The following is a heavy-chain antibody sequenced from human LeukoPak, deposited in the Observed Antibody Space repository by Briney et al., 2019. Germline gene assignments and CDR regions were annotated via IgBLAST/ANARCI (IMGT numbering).Heavy chain of an antibody. V-gene: IGHV4-34*01. D-gene: IGHD5-18*01. J-gene: IGHJ5*02. Sequence: SETLSLTCAVYGVSFSGYYWSWIRQPPGKGLEWIGEINHSGSTNYNPSLKSRVTISVDTSKNQFSLKLSSVTAADTAVYYCARDVDTAMVWASWFDPWGQGTLVTVSS. CDR3: ARDVDTAMVWASWFDP. CDR2: INHSGST. CDR1: GVSFSGYY.